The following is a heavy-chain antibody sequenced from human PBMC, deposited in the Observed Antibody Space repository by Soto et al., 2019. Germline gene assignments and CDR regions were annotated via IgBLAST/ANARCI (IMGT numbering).Heavy chain of an antibody. Sequence: QVQLVESGGGVVQPGRSLRLSCEASGFTFSSYGMHWVRQAPGKGLEWVAFISYDGSNEYYADSVRGRFAVSRDNSRNSVSLHLSSLRGEDTAVYYCAHDISGSASCSDSWGQGSLVTVSS. CDR2: ISYDGSNE. CDR1: GFTFSSYG. D-gene: IGHD2-15*01. CDR3: AHDISGSASCSDS. J-gene: IGHJ4*02. V-gene: IGHV3-30*18.